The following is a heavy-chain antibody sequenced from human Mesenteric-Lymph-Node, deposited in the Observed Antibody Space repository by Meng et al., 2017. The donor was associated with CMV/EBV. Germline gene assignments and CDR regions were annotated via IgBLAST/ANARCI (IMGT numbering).Heavy chain of an antibody. D-gene: IGHD2-15*01. Sequence: GESLKISCAVSGFTFNTYTMNWVRQAPGKGLEWVSSITGSGSYIYYADSVKGRFTISRDNANLRAEDTAVYYCASRLIRILDAFDIWGQGTMVTVSS. CDR1: GFTFNTYT. J-gene: IGHJ3*02. CDR2: ITGSGSYI. V-gene: IGHV3-21*01. CDR3: ASRLIRILDAFDI.